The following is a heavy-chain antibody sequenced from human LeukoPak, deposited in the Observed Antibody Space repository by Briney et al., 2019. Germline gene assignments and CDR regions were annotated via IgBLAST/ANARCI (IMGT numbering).Heavy chain of an antibody. CDR1: GFIFSTNW. D-gene: IGHD3-22*01. Sequence: GGSLRLTCAASGFIFSTNWRAWFRRDPGKGLQWGANIKEDGSDKNYVVSIKGRFTISGDNAKNQLYLKLNSLRAEDTAVYYCARDPYHDRSGYCPDYWGQGTLVAVSS. J-gene: IGHJ4*02. V-gene: IGHV3-7*03. CDR2: IKEDGSDK. CDR3: ARDPYHDRSGYCPDY.